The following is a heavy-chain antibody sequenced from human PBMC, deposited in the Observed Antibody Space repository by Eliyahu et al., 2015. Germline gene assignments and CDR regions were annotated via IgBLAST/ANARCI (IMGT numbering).Heavy chain of an antibody. CDR2: IYHSGST. CDR1: GYSISSGYY. Sequence: QVQLQESGPGLVKPSETLSLTCAVSGYSISSGYYWGWIRQPPGKGLEWIGSIYHSGSTYYNPSLKSRVTISVDTSKNQFSLKLSSVTAADTAVYYCARELDGSGRDYWGQGTLVTVSS. D-gene: IGHD2-15*01. J-gene: IGHJ4*02. CDR3: ARELDGSGRDY. V-gene: IGHV4-38-2*02.